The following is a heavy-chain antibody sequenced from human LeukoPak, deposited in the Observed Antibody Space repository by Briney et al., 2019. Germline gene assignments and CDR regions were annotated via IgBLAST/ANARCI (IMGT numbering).Heavy chain of an antibody. CDR2: ISQNGVGT. CDR3: ARARGSWIIDS. J-gene: IGHJ4*02. D-gene: IGHD6-13*01. V-gene: IGHV3-23*01. Sequence: TGGSLSLSCAASGFTFATYAMSCVRPAPGGGLEWVSGISQNGVGTYYADFVKGRFTISRDDSKNTLYLDLTGLRADDAAVYYCARARGSWIIDSWGQGTLVTVSS. CDR1: GFTFATYA.